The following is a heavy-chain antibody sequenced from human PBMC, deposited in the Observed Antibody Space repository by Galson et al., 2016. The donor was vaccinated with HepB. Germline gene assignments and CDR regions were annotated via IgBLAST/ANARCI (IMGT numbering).Heavy chain of an antibody. D-gene: IGHD2-2*02. CDR3: SLYTPGVSPQYISAFDI. V-gene: IGHV2-5*02. Sequence: PALVKPTQTLTLTCTLSGFSLNTRGVGVGWIRQPPGKALEWLALIYWDDDKRYSPSLKSRLTISKDTPKNEVVLTLTNMDPVDTATYYCSLYTPGVSPQYISAFDIWGQGTMVTVSS. J-gene: IGHJ3*02. CDR2: IYWDDDK. CDR1: GFSLNTRGVG.